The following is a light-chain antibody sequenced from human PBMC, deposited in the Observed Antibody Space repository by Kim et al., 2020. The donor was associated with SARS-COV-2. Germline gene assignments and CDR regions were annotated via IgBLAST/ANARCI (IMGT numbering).Light chain of an antibody. Sequence: SYELTQPPSVSVSPGQTARINCSGDALPKQYAYWYQQKPGQAPVLVIYKDSERPSGIPERFSGSSSGTTVTLTISGVQAEDEADYYCQSADSSGTWVFGGGTQLTVL. CDR1: ALPKQY. J-gene: IGLJ3*02. CDR2: KDS. CDR3: QSADSSGTWV. V-gene: IGLV3-25*03.